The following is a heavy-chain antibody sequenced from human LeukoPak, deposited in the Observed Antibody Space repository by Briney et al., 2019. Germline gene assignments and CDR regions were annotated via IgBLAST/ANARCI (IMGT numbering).Heavy chain of an antibody. V-gene: IGHV1-69*13. D-gene: IGHD3-16*02. CDR1: GGTFSSYA. CDR3: ASYYVWGSYRSIYYFDY. J-gene: IGHJ4*02. Sequence: SVKVSCKASGGTFSSYAISWVRQAPGQGLEWMGGIIPIFGTANYAQKFQGRVTITADESTSTAYMELSSLRSEDTAVYYCASYYVWGSYRSIYYFDYWGQGTLVTVSS. CDR2: IIPIFGTA.